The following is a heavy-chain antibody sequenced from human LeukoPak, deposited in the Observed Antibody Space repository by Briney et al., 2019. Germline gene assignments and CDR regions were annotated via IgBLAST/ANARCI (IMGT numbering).Heavy chain of an antibody. Sequence: SETLSLTCTVSGGSISSGGYYWSWIRQHPGKGLEWIGYIYYSGSTYYNPSLKSRVTISVDTSKNQISLKLSSVTAADTAVYYCARVRGYYDSSGYDYWGQGTLVTVSS. CDR3: ARVRGYYDSSGYDY. V-gene: IGHV4-31*03. D-gene: IGHD3-22*01. CDR1: GGSISSGGYY. CDR2: IYYSGST. J-gene: IGHJ4*02.